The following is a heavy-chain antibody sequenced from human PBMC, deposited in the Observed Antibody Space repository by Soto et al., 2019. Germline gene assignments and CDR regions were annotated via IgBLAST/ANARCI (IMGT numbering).Heavy chain of an antibody. CDR3: AKDRERSPHDS. V-gene: IGHV3-23*01. J-gene: IGHJ4*02. Sequence: GGSLRLSCAASGFTFSSCAMSWVRQAPGKGLEWVSSISGSGGSTNYADSVKGRFTISRDLSKNTLYLQMNSLRAEDTAVYYCAKDRERSPHDSWGQGILVTVSS. CDR2: ISGSGGST. D-gene: IGHD1-1*01. CDR1: GFTFSSCA.